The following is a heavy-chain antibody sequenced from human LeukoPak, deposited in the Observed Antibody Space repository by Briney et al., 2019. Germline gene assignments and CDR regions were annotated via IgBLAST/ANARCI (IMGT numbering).Heavy chain of an antibody. V-gene: IGHV3-21*01. CDR2: ISSSSSYI. CDR1: GFTVSSKY. D-gene: IGHD1-26*01. CDR3: ARDWVVGATSGYYYYYGMDV. J-gene: IGHJ6*02. Sequence: GGSLRLSCAASGFTVSSKYMNWVRQAPGKGLEWVSSISSSSSYIYYADSVKGRSTISRDNAKNSLYLQMNSLRAEDTAVYYCARDWVVGATSGYYYYYGMDVWGQGTTVTVSS.